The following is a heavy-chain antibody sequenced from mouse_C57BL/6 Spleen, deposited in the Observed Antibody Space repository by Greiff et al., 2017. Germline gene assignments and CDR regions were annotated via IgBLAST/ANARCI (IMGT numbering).Heavy chain of an antibody. V-gene: IGHV1-42*01. J-gene: IGHJ3*01. CDR2: INPSTGGT. CDR1: GYSFTGYY. Sequence: EVQLKESGPELVKPGASVKISCKASGYSFTGYYMNWVKQSPEKSLEWIGEINPSTGGTTYNQKFKAKATLTVDKSSSTAYMQLKSLTSEDSAVYYCVGERGAYWGQGTLVTVSA. CDR3: VGERGAY.